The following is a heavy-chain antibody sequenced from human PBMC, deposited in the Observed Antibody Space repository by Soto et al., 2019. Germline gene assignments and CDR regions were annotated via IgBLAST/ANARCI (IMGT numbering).Heavy chain of an antibody. Sequence: PSETLSLTCTVSGGSISSGDYYWSWIRQPPGKGLEWIGYIYYSGSTYYNPSLKSRVTISVDTSKNQFSLKLSSVTAADTAVYYCAIVHPLTTVIVFDYWGQGTLVTVSS. D-gene: IGHD4-17*01. V-gene: IGHV4-30-4*01. CDR2: IYYSGST. J-gene: IGHJ4*02. CDR1: GGSISSGDYY. CDR3: AIVHPLTTVIVFDY.